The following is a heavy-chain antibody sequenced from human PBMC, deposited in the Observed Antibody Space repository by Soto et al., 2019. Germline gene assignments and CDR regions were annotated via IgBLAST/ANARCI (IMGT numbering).Heavy chain of an antibody. Sequence: QVQLVESGGGVVQPGRSLRLSCAASGFTFSSYGMHWVRQAPGKGLEWVAVISYDGSNKYYADSVKGRFTISRDNSKNTLYRQMNSLRAEDTAVYYCAKDGGSNPYYYYYSMDVWGQGATVTVSS. CDR2: ISYDGSNK. J-gene: IGHJ6*02. CDR3: AKDGGSNPYYYYYSMDV. V-gene: IGHV3-30*18. CDR1: GFTFSSYG. D-gene: IGHD4-4*01.